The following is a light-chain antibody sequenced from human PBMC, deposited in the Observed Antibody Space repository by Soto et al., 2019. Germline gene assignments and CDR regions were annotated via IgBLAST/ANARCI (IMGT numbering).Light chain of an antibody. V-gene: IGKV1-5*03. CDR3: QHYNSYSEA. CDR1: QSISSW. CDR2: KAS. Sequence: IPMTQSPSTLSASLGERVTITCRASQSISSWLAWYQQKPGKAPKLLIYKASSLESGVPSRFSGSGSGTEFTLTISSLQPDDFATYYCQHYNSYSEAFGQGTKVDIK. J-gene: IGKJ1*01.